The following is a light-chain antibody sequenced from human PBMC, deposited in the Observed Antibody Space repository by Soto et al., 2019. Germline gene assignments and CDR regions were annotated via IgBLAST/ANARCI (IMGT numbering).Light chain of an antibody. CDR3: QQRKDWPPLYT. V-gene: IGKV3-11*01. CDR1: QSVSSF. CDR2: DVS. Sequence: EIVLTQSPVTLSLSPGDRATLSCRPSQSVSSFLSWYHHKPAQPPRLLIYDVSNSAAGIQPRFSGSGSGPDLTLTISSLEPEDFAVYYCQQRKDWPPLYTFGQGTKLEIK. J-gene: IGKJ2*01.